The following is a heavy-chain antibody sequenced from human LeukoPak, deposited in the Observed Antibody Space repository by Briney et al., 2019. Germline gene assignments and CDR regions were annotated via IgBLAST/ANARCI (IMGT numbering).Heavy chain of an antibody. Sequence: ASVKVSCTASGYTFTGYYMHWVRQAPGQGLEWMGCINPNSASTNYAQKFQGRFTITRDTSISTAYMELSRLRSDDMAVYYCAREGMAPHAFDIWGQGTRVTVSS. V-gene: IGHV1-2*02. D-gene: IGHD5-24*01. CDR1: GYTFTGYY. CDR2: INPNSAST. J-gene: IGHJ3*02. CDR3: AREGMAPHAFDI.